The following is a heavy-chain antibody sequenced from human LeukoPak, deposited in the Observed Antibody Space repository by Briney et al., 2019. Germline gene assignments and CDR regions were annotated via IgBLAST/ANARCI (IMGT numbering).Heavy chain of an antibody. CDR2: IYIGGGT. V-gene: IGHV3-53*01. CDR1: GFTVSSNY. Sequence: GGSLRLSCAVSGFTVSSNYMSWVRQAPGKGLEWVSLIYIGGGTYYADSVKGRFTISRDNAKNSLYLQMNSLRAEDTAVYYCAELGITMIGGVWGKGTTVTISS. CDR3: AELGITMIGGV. J-gene: IGHJ6*04. D-gene: IGHD3-10*02.